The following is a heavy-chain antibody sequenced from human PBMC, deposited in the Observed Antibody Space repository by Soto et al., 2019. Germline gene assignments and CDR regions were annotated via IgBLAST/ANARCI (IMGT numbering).Heavy chain of an antibody. CDR3: TREGGKLWSTSYFDY. J-gene: IGHJ4*02. V-gene: IGHV3-49*03. CDR2: IRSKAYGGTT. Sequence: GGSLRRSCTASGFTFGDYVISWFLQAPGKGLEGVGFIRSKAYGGTTEYAASVKGRFTISRDDSKGIAYLQMNSLKPEDTAVYYCTREGGKLWSTSYFDYWGQGPLVPV. D-gene: IGHD5-18*01. CDR1: GFTFGDYV.